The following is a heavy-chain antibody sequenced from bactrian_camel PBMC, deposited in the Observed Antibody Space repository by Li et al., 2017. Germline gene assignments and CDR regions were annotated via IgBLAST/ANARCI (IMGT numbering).Heavy chain of an antibody. CDR2: IDSNGPT. J-gene: IGHJ4*01. V-gene: IGHV3S53*01. D-gene: IGHD6*01. CDR1: GSSDLTTC. CDR3: AARRDRYRGSWSPTNPLAAGQYTY. Sequence: HVQLVESGGGSVQAGGSLILSCEARGSSDLTTCMAWFRQVPGKEREAIAVIDSNGPTQYATSVKGRFTISKDSVKNTLYLQMDSLQPEDTGMYYCAARRDRYRGSWSPTNPLAAGQYTYWGQGTQVTVS.